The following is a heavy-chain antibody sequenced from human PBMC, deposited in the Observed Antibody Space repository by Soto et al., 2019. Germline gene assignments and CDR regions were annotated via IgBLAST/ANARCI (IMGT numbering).Heavy chain of an antibody. CDR3: ARGGIQLSYAFDY. Sequence: QVQLQESGPGLVKPSETLSLTCSVSGTSVSNYYWSWIRQPPGTGLEHIGRIYTSGSTSYNPSLKSRVTMSMDTSPTQIFLNLTSVTTADTAVYYCARGGIQLSYAFDYWGQGILVTVSS. CDR1: GTSVSNYY. CDR2: IYTSGST. J-gene: IGHJ4*02. V-gene: IGHV4-4*07. D-gene: IGHD5-18*01.